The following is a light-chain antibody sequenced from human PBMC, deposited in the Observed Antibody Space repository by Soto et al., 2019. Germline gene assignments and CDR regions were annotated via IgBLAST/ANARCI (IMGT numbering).Light chain of an antibody. CDR2: EGS. Sequence: QSALTQPASVSGSPGQSITISCTGTSSDVGSYNLVSWYQQHPGKAPKLMIYEGSKRPSGVSNRFSVSKSGNTASLTISGLQAEDEADYYCCSYAGSSTYVFGGGTKVTVL. CDR1: SSDVGSYNL. J-gene: IGLJ2*01. V-gene: IGLV2-23*01. CDR3: CSYAGSSTYV.